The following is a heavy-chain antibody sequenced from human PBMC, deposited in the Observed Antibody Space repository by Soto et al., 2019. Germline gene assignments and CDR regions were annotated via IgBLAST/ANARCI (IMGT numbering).Heavy chain of an antibody. CDR3: AESWGELLRCDI. J-gene: IGHJ3*02. V-gene: IGHV1-8*01. CDR1: GYTFTSYD. Sequence: QVQLVQSGAEVKKPGASVKVSCKASGYTFTSYDINWVRQATGQGLEWMGWMNPNSGNTGYAQKFQGRVTMTRNTAISTDYMELSSPRSEDPAVYDCAESWGELLRCDIWGQGTMVTVSS. CDR2: MNPNSGNT. D-gene: IGHD1-26*01.